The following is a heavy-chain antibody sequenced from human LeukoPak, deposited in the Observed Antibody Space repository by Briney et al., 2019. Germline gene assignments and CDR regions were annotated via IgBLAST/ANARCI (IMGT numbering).Heavy chain of an antibody. CDR1: GYTFTSYG. CDR3: ARFNSLEQQLLKDH. V-gene: IGHV1-18*01. CDR2: VSAYNGNT. J-gene: IGHJ4*02. D-gene: IGHD6-13*01. Sequence: ASVKVSCKASGYTFTSYGISWVRQAPGQGLEWMGWVSAYNGNTNYAQKLQGRVTMTTDTSTSTAYMELRSLRSDDTAVYYCARFNSLEQQLLKDHWGQGTLVTVSS.